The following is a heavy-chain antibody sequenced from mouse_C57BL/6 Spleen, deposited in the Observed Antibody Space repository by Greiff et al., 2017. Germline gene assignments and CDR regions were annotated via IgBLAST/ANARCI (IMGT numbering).Heavy chain of an antibody. D-gene: IGHD1-3*01. CDR1: GFTFSDYY. Sequence: DVQLVESEGGLVQPGSSMKLSCTASGFTFSDYYMAWVRQVPEKGLEWVANINYDGSSTYYLDSLKSRFIISRDNAKNILYLQMSSLKSEDTATYYCARDNYYYAMDYWGQGTSVTVSS. CDR2: INYDGSST. J-gene: IGHJ4*01. CDR3: ARDNYYYAMDY. V-gene: IGHV5-16*01.